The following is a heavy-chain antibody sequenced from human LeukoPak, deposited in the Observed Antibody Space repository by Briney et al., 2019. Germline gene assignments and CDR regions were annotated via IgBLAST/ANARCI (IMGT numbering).Heavy chain of an antibody. V-gene: IGHV4-59*01. CDR3: ARMHASGRYDDY. CDR2: IFYSGIT. Sequence: KPSETLSLTCTVSAGSISSYYWSWIRQPPGKGLEWIGYIFYSGITNYNPSLKSRVTMSVDASKNQVSLKLSSVTTADTAVYYCARMHASGRYDDYWGQGTLVTVSS. J-gene: IGHJ4*02. D-gene: IGHD6-19*01. CDR1: AGSISSYY.